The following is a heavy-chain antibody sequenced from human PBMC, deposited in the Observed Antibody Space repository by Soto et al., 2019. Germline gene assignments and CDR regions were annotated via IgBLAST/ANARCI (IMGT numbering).Heavy chain of an antibody. CDR1: GFTFSSYA. Sequence: EVQLLESGGGLVSPGGCLRLSCAASGFTFSSYAMSWVLQAPGKGLEWLAGITFRGDYTYYADSVKGRFSLSRDNSRNRLDLQMNNLKVEDTALYYCAKLGTMGVFDNWGQGTLLTVSS. CDR3: AKLGTMGVFDN. J-gene: IGHJ4*02. D-gene: IGHD1-26*01. V-gene: IGHV3-23*01. CDR2: ITFRGDYT.